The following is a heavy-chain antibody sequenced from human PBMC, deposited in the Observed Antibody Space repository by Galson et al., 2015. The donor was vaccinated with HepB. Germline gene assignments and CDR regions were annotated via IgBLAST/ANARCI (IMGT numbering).Heavy chain of an antibody. CDR1: GFTFSTYA. CDR3: ARAYCGGDCYSGSYY. J-gene: IGHJ4*02. V-gene: IGHV3-30-3*01. Sequence: SLRLSCAASGFTFSTYALHWVRQAPGQGLECVAVISYDGRSKYYADSVKGRFTISRDSSKNTLYLQMNNLRAEDTAVYYCARAYCGGDCYSGSYYWGQGTLVTVSS. D-gene: IGHD2-21*02. CDR2: ISYDGRSK.